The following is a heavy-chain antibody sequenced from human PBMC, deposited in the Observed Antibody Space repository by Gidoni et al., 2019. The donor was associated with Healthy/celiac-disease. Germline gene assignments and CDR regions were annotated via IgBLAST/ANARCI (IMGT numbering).Heavy chain of an antibody. V-gene: IGHV2-26*01. J-gene: IGHJ6*02. CDR1: GFSPRHSRLG. CDR2: ILSNDEK. Sequence: VTLKESGPVLVKPTETLTLTCPVSGFSPRHSRLGVRSISQPPGKALEWLAHILSNDEKSYSTSLKGRLTISKDTSKSQVVLTMTNMDPVDTATYYCARIRSRCSRTSGDTAPDYYYGMDVWGQGTTVTVSS. CDR3: ARIRSRCSRTSGDTAPDYYYGMDV. D-gene: IGHD2-2*02.